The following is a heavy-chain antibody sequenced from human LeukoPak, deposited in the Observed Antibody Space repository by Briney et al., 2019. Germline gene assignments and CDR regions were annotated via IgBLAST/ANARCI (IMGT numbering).Heavy chain of an antibody. J-gene: IGHJ4*02. D-gene: IGHD1-14*01. CDR3: AKPARTDYADY. Sequence: GGTLRLSCAASELTFSSYAMNWVRQAPGKGLEWVSGISGSGGSTYYADSVKGRFTISRDNSKNTLYLQMNSLKAEDTAVYYCAKPARTDYADYWGRGTLVTVSS. CDR2: ISGSGGST. V-gene: IGHV3-23*01. CDR1: ELTFSSYA.